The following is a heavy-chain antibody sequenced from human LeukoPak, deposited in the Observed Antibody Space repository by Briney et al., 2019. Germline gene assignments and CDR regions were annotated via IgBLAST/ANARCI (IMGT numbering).Heavy chain of an antibody. CDR2: ISSSTI. CDR3: ARESRTLANEFDY. J-gene: IGHJ4*02. Sequence: GGSLRLSCAASGFTFSSYEMNWVRQAPGKGLEWVSYISSSTIYYADSVKGRFTISRDNAKNSLYLQMNSLRAEDTAVYYCARESRTLANEFDYWGQGTLVTVSS. V-gene: IGHV3-48*03. CDR1: GFTFSSYE. D-gene: IGHD1-1*01.